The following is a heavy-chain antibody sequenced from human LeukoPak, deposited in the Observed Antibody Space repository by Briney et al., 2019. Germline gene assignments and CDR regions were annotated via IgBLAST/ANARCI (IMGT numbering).Heavy chain of an antibody. V-gene: IGHV3-73*01. CDR1: GFTLSGSA. CDR2: IRSKPNSYAT. CDR3: TPDYYDSSGGDAFDM. J-gene: IGHJ3*02. D-gene: IGHD3-22*01. Sequence: GGSLRLSCAASGFTLSGSAMHWLRQASGKGLEWVGRIRSKPNSYATAYAASVKGRSTISRDDSNTTAYLQMNCLNTEDTAVYYCTPDYYDSSGGDAFDMWGQGTMVTVSS.